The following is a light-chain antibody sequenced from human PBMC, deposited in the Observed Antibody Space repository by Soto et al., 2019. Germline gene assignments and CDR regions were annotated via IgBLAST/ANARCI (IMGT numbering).Light chain of an antibody. CDR1: QSVSSSY. CDR2: GAS. V-gene: IGKV3-20*01. Sequence: EIVLTQSPGTLSLSPGERATLSCRASQSVSSSYLAWYQQKPGQSPRLLIFGASSRATGTPDRFSGSGSGTDFTLTISRLEPEDFAVYYCQQYDTSPRTFGQGTKVETK. CDR3: QQYDTSPRT. J-gene: IGKJ1*01.